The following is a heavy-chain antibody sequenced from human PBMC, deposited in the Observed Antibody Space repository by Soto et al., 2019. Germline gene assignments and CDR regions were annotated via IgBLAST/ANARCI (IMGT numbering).Heavy chain of an antibody. V-gene: IGHV3-30-3*01. CDR2: ISYDGSNK. Sequence: SLRLSCAASGFTFSSYAMHWVRQAPGKGLEWVAVISYDGSNKYYADSVKGRFTISRDNSKNTLYLQMNSLRAEDTAVYYCARDHEWTGCSCSGFWIGPWDQGIRVTVSS. J-gene: IGHJ5*02. CDR1: GFTFSSYA. CDR3: ARDHEWTGCSCSGFWIGP. D-gene: IGHD2-15*01.